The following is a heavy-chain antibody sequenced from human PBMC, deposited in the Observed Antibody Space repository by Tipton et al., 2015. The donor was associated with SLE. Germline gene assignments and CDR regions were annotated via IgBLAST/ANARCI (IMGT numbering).Heavy chain of an antibody. CDR1: GFTFSSYA. CDR2: ISGSGLRA. J-gene: IGHJ4*02. Sequence: SLRLSCAASGFTFSSYAMHWVRQAPGKGLEWVSSISGSGLRAYYADSVKGRFTISRDTSRNTVSLQMNSLRDDDTAIYYCARDYGDYGVGFDYWGQGILVTVSS. D-gene: IGHD4-17*01. V-gene: IGHV3-23*01. CDR3: ARDYGDYGVGFDY.